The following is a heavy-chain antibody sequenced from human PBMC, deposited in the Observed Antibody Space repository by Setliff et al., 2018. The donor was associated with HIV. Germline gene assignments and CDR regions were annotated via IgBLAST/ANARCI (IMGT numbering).Heavy chain of an antibody. CDR1: GYSIGSGSF. CDR3: ARVVPDSSGYWSLVGGYYFDY. D-gene: IGHD3-22*01. J-gene: IGHJ4*02. CDR2: IPHNGGT. V-gene: IGHV4-38-2*01. Sequence: PSETLSLTCAVSGYSIGSGSFWGWIRQPPGKGLEWIATIPHNGGTYYNPDPSLTGRVTISVDTSKNQFSLKLAFVTAADTAVYYCARVVPDSSGYWSLVGGYYFDYWGQGTLVTVSS.